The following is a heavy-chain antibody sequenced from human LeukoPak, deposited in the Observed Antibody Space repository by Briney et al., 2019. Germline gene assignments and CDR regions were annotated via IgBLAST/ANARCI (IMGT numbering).Heavy chain of an antibody. CDR3: AVNEYGSGGFLRDY. Sequence: SETLSLTCTVSGGSISSRNNYWGWIRQPPGKGLEWIGSIYYSGSTYYNPSLKSRVTISVDTSKNQLSLKVNSVTAADTAVYYCAVNEYGSGGFLRDYWGQGTLVTVSS. V-gene: IGHV4-39*01. CDR1: GGSISSRNNY. D-gene: IGHD3-10*01. J-gene: IGHJ4*02. CDR2: IYYSGST.